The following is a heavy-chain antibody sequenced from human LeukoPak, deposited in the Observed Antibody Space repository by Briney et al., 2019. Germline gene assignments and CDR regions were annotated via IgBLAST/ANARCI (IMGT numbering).Heavy chain of an antibody. CDR2: IDYSGNT. V-gene: IGHV4-59*02. J-gene: IGHJ4*02. CDR1: GGSVNSYY. Sequence: SETLSLTCTVSGGSVNSYYWSWIRQPPGKGLEWLGYIDYSGNTNYSPSLRSRLTISVDTSKNQFSLKLSSVTAADTAVYYCARDPRGLVIMEIDYWGQGTLVTVSS. CDR3: ARDPRGLVIMEIDY. D-gene: IGHD3/OR15-3a*01.